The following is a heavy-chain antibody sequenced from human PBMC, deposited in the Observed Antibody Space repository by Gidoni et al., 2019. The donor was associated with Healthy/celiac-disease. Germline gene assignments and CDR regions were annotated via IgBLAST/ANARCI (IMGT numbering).Heavy chain of an antibody. V-gene: IGHV3-49*04. D-gene: IGHD3-9*01. J-gene: IGHJ4*02. Sequence: EVQLVESGGGLVQPGRSLRLSCTASGFTFVDYAMSWVRQAPGKGLEWVGFIRSKAYGGTTEDAASVKGRFTISRDDSKSIAYLQMNSLKTEDTAVYYCTRGADILTGYPFFDYWGQGTLVTVSS. CDR2: IRSKAYGGTT. CDR3: TRGADILTGYPFFDY. CDR1: GFTFVDYA.